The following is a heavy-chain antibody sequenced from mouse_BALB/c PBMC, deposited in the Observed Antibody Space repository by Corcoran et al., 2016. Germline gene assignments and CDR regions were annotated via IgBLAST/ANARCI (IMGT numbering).Heavy chain of an antibody. V-gene: IGHV1-18*01. J-gene: IGHJ4*01. CDR2: INPKNGGT. Sequence: ELLPRQYGPERVKPGASLKIPCRASGYTFTDYNLDCVKRSHGKFLEWIGDINPKNGGTIYNQKFKGKATLTVEKSFSTAYMELRSLTSEDTAVDYCARRGSFATDYLGQVTSVTVSS. CDR1: GYTFTDYN. D-gene: IGHD3-1*01. CDR3: ARRGSFATDY.